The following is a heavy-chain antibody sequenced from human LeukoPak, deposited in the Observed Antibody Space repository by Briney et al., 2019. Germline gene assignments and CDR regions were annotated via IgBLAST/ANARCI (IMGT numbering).Heavy chain of an antibody. Sequence: PGGSLRLSCTPSGFTFSSHAMSWVRQAPGKGLEWVANIYQDGREKYYVDSVKGRFTISRDNAKNSLYLQMNSLRAEDTAVYYCASERPSSSWYDYWGQGTLVTVSS. CDR1: GFTFSSHA. J-gene: IGHJ4*02. D-gene: IGHD6-13*01. V-gene: IGHV3-7*01. CDR3: ASERPSSSWYDY. CDR2: IYQDGREK.